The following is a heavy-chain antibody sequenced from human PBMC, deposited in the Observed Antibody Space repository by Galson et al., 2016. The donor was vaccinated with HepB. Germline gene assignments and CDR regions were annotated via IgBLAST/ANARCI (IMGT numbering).Heavy chain of an antibody. J-gene: IGHJ4*02. CDR2: ISSRGITT. D-gene: IGHD3-22*01. CDR3: AKDFGSTGYYQVFES. Sequence: SLRLSCAASGFTFSLNALTWVRQAPGKGPEWVSAISSRGITTFYSDSVKGRFTVSRDNPKNTLFLQMDSLRAEDTAIYYCAKDFGSTGYYQVFESWGQGTLVAVSS. V-gene: IGHV3-23*01. CDR1: GFTFSLNA.